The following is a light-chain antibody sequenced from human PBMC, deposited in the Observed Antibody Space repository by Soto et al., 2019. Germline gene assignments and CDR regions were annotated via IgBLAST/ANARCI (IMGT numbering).Light chain of an antibody. CDR1: SSNIGAGYD. CDR3: QSYDTSLSGLYV. Sequence: QLVLTQPPSVSGAPGQRVTISCTGNSSNIGAGYDVHWYQQLPGTAPKLLIHGNSNRPSGVPDRFSGSRSGTSASLAITGLRAEDEADYYCQSYDTSLSGLYVFGTGTKVTVL. V-gene: IGLV1-40*01. CDR2: GNS. J-gene: IGLJ1*01.